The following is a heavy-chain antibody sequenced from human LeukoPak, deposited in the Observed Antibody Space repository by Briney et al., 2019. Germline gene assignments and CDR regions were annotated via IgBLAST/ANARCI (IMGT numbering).Heavy chain of an antibody. V-gene: IGHV4-34*01. CDR3: ARVGLGRWFDP. CDR1: GGSFSGYY. Sequence: PSETLSLTCAVYGGSFSGYYWSWIRQPPGKGLEWIGEINHSGSTNYNPSLKSRVTISVDTSKNQLSLKLSSVTAADTAVYYCARVGLGRWFDPWGQGTLVTVSS. J-gene: IGHJ5*02. CDR2: INHSGST.